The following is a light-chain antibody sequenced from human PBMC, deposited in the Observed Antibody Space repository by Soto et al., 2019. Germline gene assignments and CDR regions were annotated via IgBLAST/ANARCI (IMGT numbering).Light chain of an antibody. J-gene: IGLJ1*01. Sequence: QSVLTQPASVSGSPGQSIAISCTGTSSDVGAYNSVSWYQQYPGKAPKLMIHDVSNRPSGVSDRFSGSKSGNTASLTISGLQAEGEADYYCSSYTGSNSYVFGSGTKVT. CDR3: SSYTGSNSYV. V-gene: IGLV2-14*01. CDR2: DVS. CDR1: SSDVGAYNS.